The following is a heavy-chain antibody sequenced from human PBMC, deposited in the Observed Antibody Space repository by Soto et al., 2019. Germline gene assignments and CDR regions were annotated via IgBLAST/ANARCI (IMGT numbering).Heavy chain of an antibody. Sequence: PGGSMRISCAASGFTFNSYGMHWVRKDPGKGLEWVAVIWYDGSNKYYADSVKGRFTISRDNSKNTLYLKMNSLRAEDTAVYYCARDASIKDFWSGYGFDFWGQGTLVTVSS. CDR2: IWYDGSNK. D-gene: IGHD3-3*01. CDR3: ARDASIKDFWSGYGFDF. J-gene: IGHJ4*02. CDR1: GFTFNSYG. V-gene: IGHV3-33*01.